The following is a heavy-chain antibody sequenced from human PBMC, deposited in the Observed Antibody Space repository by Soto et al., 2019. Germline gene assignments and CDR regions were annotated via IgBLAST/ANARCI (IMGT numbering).Heavy chain of an antibody. J-gene: IGHJ4*02. CDR3: AKLASVVTIFDY. CDR2: ISYDGSNK. CDR1: GFTFSSYG. D-gene: IGHD2-15*01. V-gene: IGHV3-30*18. Sequence: GGSLRLSCAASGFTFSSYGMHWVRQAPGKGLEWVAVISYDGSNKYYADSVKGRFTISRDNSKNTLYLQMNSPRAEDTAVYYCAKLASVVTIFDYWGQGTLVTVSS.